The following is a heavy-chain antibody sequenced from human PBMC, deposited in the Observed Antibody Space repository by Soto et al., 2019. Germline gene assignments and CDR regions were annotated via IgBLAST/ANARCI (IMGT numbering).Heavy chain of an antibody. CDR2: ICTSGDRP. CDR3: AKRSYCNYATSSYFGMHA. J-gene: IGHJ6*02. D-gene: IGHD4-4*01. CDR1: QVSLDTYA. V-gene: IGHV3-23*01. Sequence: PGRSLRLCCAASQVSLDTYAIHWVRQGPGKGLEWVSVICTSGDRPYYADSVKGRFTISRDNSKNMLYLQMNSLRVEDTAIYYCAKRSYCNYATSSYFGMHARGHGPPVTSP.